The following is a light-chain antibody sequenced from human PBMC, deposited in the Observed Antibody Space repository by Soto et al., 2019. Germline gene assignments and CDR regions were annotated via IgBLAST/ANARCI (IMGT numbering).Light chain of an antibody. CDR3: QQLNSYPWT. CDR2: AAS. CDR1: QGISSY. V-gene: IGKV1-9*01. Sequence: ASLSVSVGDRVTITCRASQGISSYLAWYQQKPGKAPKLLIYAASTLQSGVPSRFSGSGSGTEFTLTISSLQPEDFATYYCQQLNSYPWTFGEGTKVAIK. J-gene: IGKJ1*01.